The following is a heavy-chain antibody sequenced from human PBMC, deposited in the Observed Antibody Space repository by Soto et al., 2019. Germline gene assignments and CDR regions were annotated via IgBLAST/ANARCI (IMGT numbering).Heavy chain of an antibody. CDR3: AGHPGAVRHFYY. V-gene: IGHV4-59*08. Sequence: QVQLQESGPGLVKPSETLSLTCTVSGGSISSYYWSWIRQSPGKGLEWIGYIYYSGSTNYNPSLRSRSTISMDTSKNQFSLKLSSVTAADTAIYYCAGHPGAVRHFYYWGQGTLVSVSS. CDR2: IYYSGST. CDR1: GGSISSYY. J-gene: IGHJ4*02. D-gene: IGHD3-10*01.